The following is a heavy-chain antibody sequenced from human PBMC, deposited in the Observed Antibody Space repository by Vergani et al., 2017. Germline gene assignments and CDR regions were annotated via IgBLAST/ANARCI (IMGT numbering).Heavy chain of an antibody. CDR3: ARVDYGILTGYRY. V-gene: IGHV1-46*03. J-gene: IGHJ4*02. CDR2: INPSGGHT. Sequence: QVQVVQSGAEVKKSGASVKVSCKTSAYTFSNYYMHWVRQAPGQGLEWMGIINPSGGHTNYAQKFQGRVTMTRDTSTSTVYMELSSLRSEDTAIYYCARVDYGILTGYRYWGQGTLVTVSA. D-gene: IGHD3-9*01. CDR1: AYTFSNYY.